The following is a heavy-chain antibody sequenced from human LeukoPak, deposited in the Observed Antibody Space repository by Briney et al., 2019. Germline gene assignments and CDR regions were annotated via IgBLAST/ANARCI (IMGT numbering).Heavy chain of an antibody. V-gene: IGHV1-69*06. CDR1: GYTFTGYY. Sequence: SVKVSCKASGYTFTGYYMHWVRQAPGQGLEWMGGIIPIFGTANYAQKFQGRVTITADKSTSTAYMELSSLRSEDTAVYYCARARTTGTRGPYYYYYYMDVWGKGTTVTVSS. CDR3: ARARTTGTRGPYYYYYYMDV. CDR2: IIPIFGTA. D-gene: IGHD1-1*01. J-gene: IGHJ6*03.